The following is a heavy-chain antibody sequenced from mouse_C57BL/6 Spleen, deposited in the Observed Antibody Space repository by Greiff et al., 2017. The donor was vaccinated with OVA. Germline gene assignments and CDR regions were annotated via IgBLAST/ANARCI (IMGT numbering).Heavy chain of an antibody. CDR3: ARSPGLGNYFDY. D-gene: IGHD2-4*01. CDR1: GFTFSDYG. J-gene: IGHJ2*01. Sequence: EVHLVESGGGLVKPGGSLKLSCAASGFTFSDYGMHWVRQAPEKGLEWVAYISSGSSTIYYADTVKGRFTISRDNAKNTLFLQMTSLRSEDTAMYYCARSPGLGNYFDYWGQGTTLTVSS. CDR2: ISSGSSTI. V-gene: IGHV5-17*01.